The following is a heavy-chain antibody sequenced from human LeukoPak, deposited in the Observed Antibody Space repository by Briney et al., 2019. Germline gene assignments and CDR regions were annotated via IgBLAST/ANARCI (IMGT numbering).Heavy chain of an antibody. D-gene: IGHD6-25*01. J-gene: IGHJ4*02. CDR1: GFIFSNFA. Sequence: PEGSLRLSCAASGFIFSNFAMSWVRQAPGKGLEWVSMSSGRGGSPYYADSVKGRFSTSRDESKNTEYLQMNSLRVEDTAIYYCAKARSGYGHDYFDYWGQGIRVTVSS. CDR3: AKARSGYGHDYFDY. CDR2: SSGRGGSP. V-gene: IGHV3-23*01.